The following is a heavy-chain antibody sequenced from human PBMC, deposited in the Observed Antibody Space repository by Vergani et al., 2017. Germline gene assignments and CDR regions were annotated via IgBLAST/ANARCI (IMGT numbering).Heavy chain of an antibody. CDR2: INHSGST. CDR1: GWSFSGYY. CDR3: ARGHSSSWYGGGLFGY. J-gene: IGHJ4*02. D-gene: IGHD6-13*01. V-gene: IGHV4-34*01. Sequence: QVQLQQWGAGLLKPSETLSLTCAVYGWSFSGYYWSWIRQPPGKGLEWIGEINHSGSTNYNPSLKSRVTIPVDTSKNQFSLKLSSVTAADTAVYYCARGHSSSWYGGGLFGYWGQGTLVTVSS.